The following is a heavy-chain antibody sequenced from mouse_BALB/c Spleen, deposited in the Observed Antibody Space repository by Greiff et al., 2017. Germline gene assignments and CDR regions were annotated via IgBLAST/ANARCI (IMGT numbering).Heavy chain of an antibody. CDR2: INPGSGGT. CDR3: ARGIGNYRFAY. CDR1: GYAFTNYL. V-gene: IGHV1-54*01. Sequence: QVQLKESGAELVRPGTSVKVSCKASGYAFTNYLIEWVKQRPGQGLEWIGVINPGSGGTNYNEKFKGKATLTADKSSSTAYMQLSSLTSDDSAVYFCARGIGNYRFAYWGQGTLLTVSA. D-gene: IGHD2-1*01. J-gene: IGHJ3*01.